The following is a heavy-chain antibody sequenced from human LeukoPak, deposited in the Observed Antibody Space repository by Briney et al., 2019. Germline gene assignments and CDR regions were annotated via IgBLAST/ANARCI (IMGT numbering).Heavy chain of an antibody. CDR1: GGSISSYY. J-gene: IGHJ4*02. D-gene: IGHD1-26*01. CDR3: ARFNSGSYQHYFDY. V-gene: IGHV4-4*07. CDR2: IYASGST. Sequence: SETLSLTCTVSGGSISSYYWSWIRQPAGKELEWIGRIYASGSTNYNPSLKSRLTMSVDKSKNQFSLKLSSVSAADTAVYYCARFNSGSYQHYFDYWGQGTLVTVSS.